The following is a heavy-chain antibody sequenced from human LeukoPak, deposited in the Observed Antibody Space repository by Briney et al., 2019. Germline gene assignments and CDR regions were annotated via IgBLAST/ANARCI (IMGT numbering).Heavy chain of an antibody. J-gene: IGHJ4*02. CDR2: IYYSGST. D-gene: IGHD3-22*01. V-gene: IGHV4-31*03. CDR3: ARAPVPGDYYDSSGYPPGYFDY. CDR1: GGSISSGGYY. Sequence: SQTLSLTCTVSGGSISSGGYYWSWIRQHPVKGLEWIGYIYYSGSTYYNPSLKSRVTISVDTSKNQFSLKLSSVTAADTAVYYCARAPVPGDYYDSSGYPPGYFDYWGQGTLVTVSS.